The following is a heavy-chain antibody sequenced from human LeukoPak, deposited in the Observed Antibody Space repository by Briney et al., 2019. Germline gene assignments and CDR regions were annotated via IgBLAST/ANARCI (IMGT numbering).Heavy chain of an antibody. CDR3: AYDSGYDILGMDV. J-gene: IGHJ6*02. V-gene: IGHV1-2*02. Sequence: SCKXSGYTXTGYYMHWVRQAPGQGLEWMGWINPNSGGTNYAQKFQGRVTMTRDTSISTAYMELSRLRSDDTAVYYCAYDSGYDILGMDVWGQGTTVTVSS. CDR2: INPNSGGT. D-gene: IGHD5-12*01. CDR1: GYTXTGYY.